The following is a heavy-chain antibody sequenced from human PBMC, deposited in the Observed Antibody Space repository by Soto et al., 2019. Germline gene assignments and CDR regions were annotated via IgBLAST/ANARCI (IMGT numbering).Heavy chain of an antibody. CDR3: AKAQGGSYFDY. CDR2: ISGSGGST. J-gene: IGHJ4*02. D-gene: IGHD2-15*01. Sequence: GGSLRLSCAASGFTFSSNAMSWVRQAPGKGLEWVSGISGSGGSTYYADSVKGRFTISRDNSKNMLYLQMNNLRAEDTAVYYCAKAQGGSYFDYWGQGTLVTVSS. V-gene: IGHV3-23*01. CDR1: GFTFSSNA.